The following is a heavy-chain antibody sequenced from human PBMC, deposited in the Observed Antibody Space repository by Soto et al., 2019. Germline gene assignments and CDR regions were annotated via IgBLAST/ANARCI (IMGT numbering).Heavy chain of an antibody. CDR2: IIPILGIA. Sequence: GASVKVSCKASGGTFSSYTISWVRQAPGQGLEWMGRIIPILGIANYAQKFQGRVTITADKSTSTAYMELSSLRSEDTAVYYCARDLKRGYNSPPYDYGGQGTLFTVSS. D-gene: IGHD5-12*01. J-gene: IGHJ4*02. V-gene: IGHV1-69*04. CDR3: ARDLKRGYNSPPYDY. CDR1: GGTFSSYT.